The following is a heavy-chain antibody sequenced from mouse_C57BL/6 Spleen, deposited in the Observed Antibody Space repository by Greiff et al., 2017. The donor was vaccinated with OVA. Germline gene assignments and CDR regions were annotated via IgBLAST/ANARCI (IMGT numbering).Heavy chain of an antibody. J-gene: IGHJ2*01. CDR2: IYPGSGST. CDR1: GYTFTSYW. Sequence: QVQLQQPGAELVKPGASVKMSCKASGYTFTSYWITWVKQRPGQGLEWIGDIYPGSGSTNYNEKFKSKATLTVDTSSSTAYMQLSSLPSGDSAVYYCARSRGYFDYGGQGTTLTVSS. V-gene: IGHV1-55*01. CDR3: ARSRGYFDY.